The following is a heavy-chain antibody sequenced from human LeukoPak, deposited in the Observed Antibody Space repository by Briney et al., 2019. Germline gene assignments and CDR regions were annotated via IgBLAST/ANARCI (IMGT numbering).Heavy chain of an antibody. CDR3: ARLSPRVACFDY. CDR1: GGSISSSSYY. CDR2: IYYSGST. J-gene: IGHJ4*02. D-gene: IGHD5-12*01. V-gene: IGHV4-39*01. Sequence: SETVSLTCTVSGGSISSSSYYWGWIRQPPGKGLEWIGSIYYSGSTYYNPSLKSRVTISVDTSKSQFSLKLSSVTAADTAVYYCARLSPRVACFDYWGQGTLVTVSS.